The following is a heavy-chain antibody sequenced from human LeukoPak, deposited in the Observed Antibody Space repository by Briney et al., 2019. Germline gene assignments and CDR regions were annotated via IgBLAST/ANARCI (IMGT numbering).Heavy chain of an antibody. CDR2: INHSGST. J-gene: IGHJ4*02. CDR1: GGSFSGYY. D-gene: IGHD5-12*01. CDR3: ARGNIVATPYYFDY. Sequence: SETLSLTCAVYGGSFSGYYWSWIRQPPGKGLEWIGEINHSGSTNYNPSLKSRVTISVDTSKNQFSLKLSSVTAADTAVYYRARGNIVATPYYFDYWGQGTLVTVSS. V-gene: IGHV4-34*01.